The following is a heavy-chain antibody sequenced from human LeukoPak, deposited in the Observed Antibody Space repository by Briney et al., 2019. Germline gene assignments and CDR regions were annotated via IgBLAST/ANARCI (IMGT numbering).Heavy chain of an antibody. V-gene: IGHV4-4*07. D-gene: IGHD5-18*01. CDR3: ARDFSGYSYGYYYYGMDV. J-gene: IGHJ6*02. CDR1: GGSISSYY. CDR2: IYTSGST. Sequence: SETLSLTCTVSGGSISSYYWSWIRQPAGKGLEWIGRIYTSGSTNYNPSLKSRVTMSVDTSKNQFSLKLSSVTAVDTAVYYCARDFSGYSYGYYYYGMDVWGQGTTVTVSS.